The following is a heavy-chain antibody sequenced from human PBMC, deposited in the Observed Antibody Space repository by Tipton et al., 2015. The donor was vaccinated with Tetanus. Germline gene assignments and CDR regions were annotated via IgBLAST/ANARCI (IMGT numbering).Heavy chain of an antibody. D-gene: IGHD3-3*01. Sequence: TLSLTCTVSGGSISSGDYYWSWIRQPPGKGLEWIGYIYYSGSTYYNPSLKSRVTISVDTSKNQFSLKLSSVTAADTAVYYCARGLREWFFDYWGQGTLVTVSS. V-gene: IGHV4-30-4*01. CDR1: GGSISSGDYY. CDR3: ARGLREWFFDY. CDR2: IYYSGST. J-gene: IGHJ4*02.